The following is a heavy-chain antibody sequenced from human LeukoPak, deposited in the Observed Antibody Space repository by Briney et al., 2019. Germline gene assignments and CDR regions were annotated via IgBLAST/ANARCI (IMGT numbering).Heavy chain of an antibody. CDR3: AKGQWTANYFDD. D-gene: IGHD3/OR15-3a*01. CDR2: IGDSGSMT. Sequence: GGSLRLSCAASGFTFSIYAMTWVRQAPGKGLEWVSLIGDSGSMTYYADSVKGRFTISRDNSKNTLYLQMNSLRAEDAAVYYCAKGQWTANYFDDWGQGTLVTVSS. CDR1: GFTFSIYA. J-gene: IGHJ4*02. V-gene: IGHV3-23*01.